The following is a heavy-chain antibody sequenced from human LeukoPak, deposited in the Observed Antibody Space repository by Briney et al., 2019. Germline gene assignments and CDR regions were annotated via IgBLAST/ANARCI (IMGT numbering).Heavy chain of an antibody. CDR2: ISSSSSTI. CDR1: GFTFSSYS. J-gene: IGHJ4*02. CDR3: ARVKDYYDSSGFDY. Sequence: GGSLRLSCAASGFTFSSYSMNWVRQAPGKGLEWVSYISSSSSTIYYADSVKGRFTISRDNAKNPLYLQMNSLRAEDTAVYYCARVKDYYDSSGFDYWGQGTLVTVSS. D-gene: IGHD3-22*01. V-gene: IGHV3-48*01.